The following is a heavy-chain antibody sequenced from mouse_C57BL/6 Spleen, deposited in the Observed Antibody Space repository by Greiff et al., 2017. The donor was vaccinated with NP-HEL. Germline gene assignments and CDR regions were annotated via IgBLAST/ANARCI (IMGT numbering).Heavy chain of an antibody. CDR1: GYTFTSYW. V-gene: IGHV1-69*01. Sequence: VQLQQPGAELVMPGASVKLSCKASGYTFTSYWMHWVKQRPGQGLEWIGEIDPSDSYTNYNQKFKGKSTLTVDKSSSTAYMQLSSLTSEDSAVYYCARYDSNLYYFDYWGQGTTLTVSS. CDR3: ARYDSNLYYFDY. D-gene: IGHD2-5*01. J-gene: IGHJ2*01. CDR2: IDPSDSYT.